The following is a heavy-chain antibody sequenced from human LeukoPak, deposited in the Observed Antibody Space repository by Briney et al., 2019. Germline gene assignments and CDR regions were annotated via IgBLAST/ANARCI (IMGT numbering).Heavy chain of an antibody. V-gene: IGHV4-39*07. CDR1: GGSISSSSYY. Sequence: SETLSLTCTVSGGSISSSSYYWGWIRQPPGKGLEWIGSIYYSGSTYYNPSLKSRVTMSVDTSKNQSSLKVSSVTAADPPVYYCARVFDSGSQAYFYYMDVWGKGTTVTISS. J-gene: IGHJ6*03. D-gene: IGHD3-10*01. CDR2: IYYSGST. CDR3: ARVFDSGSQAYFYYMDV.